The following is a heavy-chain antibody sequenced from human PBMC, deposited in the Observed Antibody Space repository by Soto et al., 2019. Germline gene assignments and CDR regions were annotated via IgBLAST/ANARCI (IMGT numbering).Heavy chain of an antibody. Sequence: GASVKVSCKASGYTFIDYFIHWVRQAPGQGLEWVGWINPKGGGTKYAQKFQGRVTATRDTSINTAYMELSRLKSDDTAVYYCARGPVAVSDWGQGTLVTVSS. CDR1: GYTFIDYF. CDR3: ARGPVAVSD. D-gene: IGHD6-19*01. J-gene: IGHJ4*02. CDR2: INPKGGGT. V-gene: IGHV1-2*02.